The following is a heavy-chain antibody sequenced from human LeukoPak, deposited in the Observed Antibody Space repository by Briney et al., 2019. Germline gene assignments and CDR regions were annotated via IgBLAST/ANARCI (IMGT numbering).Heavy chain of an antibody. Sequence: GGSLRLSCAASGFTVSSNYMSWVRQAPGKGLEWVSVIYSGGSTYYADSVKGRFTISRDNFKNTLYLQMNSLRAEDTAVYYCARRGCRSTSCYDYYYYMDVWGKGTTVTVSS. CDR1: GFTVSSNY. V-gene: IGHV3-53*01. CDR2: IYSGGST. CDR3: ARRGCRSTSCYDYYYYMDV. J-gene: IGHJ6*03. D-gene: IGHD2-2*01.